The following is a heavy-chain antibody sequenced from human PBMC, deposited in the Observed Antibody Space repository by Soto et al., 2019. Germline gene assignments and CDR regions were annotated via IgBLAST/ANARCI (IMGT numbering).Heavy chain of an antibody. CDR3: ARNPRYYYYYYMDV. CDR2: INADNGNT. CDR1: GYTFTSYA. V-gene: IGHV1-3*01. Sequence: ASVKVSCKASGYTFTSYAMHWVRQAPGQRLEWMGWINADNGNTKYAQKLQGRVTMTTDTSTSTAYMELRSLRSDDTAAYYCARNPRYYYYYYMDVWGKGTTVTVSS. J-gene: IGHJ6*03.